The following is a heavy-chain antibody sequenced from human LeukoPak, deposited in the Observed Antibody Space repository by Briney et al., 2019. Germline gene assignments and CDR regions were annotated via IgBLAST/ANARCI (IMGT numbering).Heavy chain of an antibody. CDR1: GGSVSSGPYY. Sequence: PSETLSLTCTVSGGSVSSGPYYWTWIRQPPGKGLEWIGYIYYSGNTNYNPSLESRVTISIDTSNNQFSLKLSSVTAADTAVYFCARDQDWDLQSLRYFHSWGQGTLVTVSS. V-gene: IGHV4-61*01. J-gene: IGHJ4*02. D-gene: IGHD1-26*01. CDR2: IYYSGNT. CDR3: ARDQDWDLQSLRYFHS.